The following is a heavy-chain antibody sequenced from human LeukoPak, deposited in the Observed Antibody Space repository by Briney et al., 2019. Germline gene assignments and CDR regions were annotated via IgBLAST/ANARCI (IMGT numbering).Heavy chain of an antibody. Sequence: PSQTLSLTCTVSGGSISSGSYYWRWIRQPAGKGLEWIGRIYTSGSTNYNPSLKSRVTISVDTSKNQFSLKLSSVTAADTAVYYCASAEDYYDSSGSVWGQGTMVTVSS. J-gene: IGHJ3*01. CDR2: IYTSGST. D-gene: IGHD3-22*01. V-gene: IGHV4-61*02. CDR1: GGSISSGSYY. CDR3: ASAEDYYDSSGSV.